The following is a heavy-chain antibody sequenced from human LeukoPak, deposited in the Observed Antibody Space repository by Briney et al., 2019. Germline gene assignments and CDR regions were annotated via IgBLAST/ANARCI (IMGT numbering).Heavy chain of an antibody. CDR2: ITPKTSDT. J-gene: IGHJ5*02. CDR1: ADTFTGYH. V-gene: IGHV1-2*06. D-gene: IGHD3-16*01. CDR3: ATVREMLSNWFDP. Sequence: GASVKVSCKASADTFTGYHIHWLRQAPGQGLEWMGRITPKTSDTNYAQKFQGRVTMTRDTSLSTVYMEVSSLTSDDTAVYYCATVREMLSNWFDPWGQGTLVTVSS.